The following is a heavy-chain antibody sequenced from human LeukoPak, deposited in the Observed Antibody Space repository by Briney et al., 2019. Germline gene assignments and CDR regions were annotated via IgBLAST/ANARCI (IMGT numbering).Heavy chain of an antibody. CDR1: GGSISSGGYS. V-gene: IGHV4-30-2*01. CDR3: ARGYYDSSGYQGGHAFDI. D-gene: IGHD3-22*01. J-gene: IGHJ3*02. CDR2: IYHSGST. Sequence: PSETLSLTCAVSGGSISSGGYSWSWIRQPPGKGLEWTGYIYHSGSTYYNPSLKSRVTISVDRSKNQFSLKLSSVTAADTAVYYCARGYYDSSGYQGGHAFDIWGQGTMVTVSS.